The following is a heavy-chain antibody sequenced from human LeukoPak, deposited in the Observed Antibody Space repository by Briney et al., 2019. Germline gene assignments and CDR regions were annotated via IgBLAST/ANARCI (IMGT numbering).Heavy chain of an antibody. D-gene: IGHD1-7*01. CDR3: ARESYWIYDY. Sequence: PGGSLRLSCAASGFIFSDYYMTWIRQAPGKGLEWVSYITSSGNNIDYAGSVKGRFTISRDNTKNILYLQMNSLRAEDTAIYYCARESYWIYDYWGQGTLVTVSS. CDR2: ITSSGNNI. CDR1: GFIFSDYY. J-gene: IGHJ4*02. V-gene: IGHV3-11*04.